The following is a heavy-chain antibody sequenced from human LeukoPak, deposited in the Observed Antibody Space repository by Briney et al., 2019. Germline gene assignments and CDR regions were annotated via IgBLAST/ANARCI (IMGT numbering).Heavy chain of an antibody. Sequence: SETLSLTCTVSGGSISSSSYYSGWIRQPPGKGREWIGSIYYSGSTYYNPSLKSRFTISVDTSKNQFSLKLSSATAADTAVYYCAGSSGWYPGTGFDYWGQGTLVTVSS. CDR1: GGSISSSSYY. CDR3: AGSSGWYPGTGFDY. D-gene: IGHD6-19*01. CDR2: IYYSGST. V-gene: IGHV4-39*01. J-gene: IGHJ4*02.